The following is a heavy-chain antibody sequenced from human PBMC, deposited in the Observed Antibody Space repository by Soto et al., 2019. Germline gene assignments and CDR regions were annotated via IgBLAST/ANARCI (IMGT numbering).Heavy chain of an antibody. CDR2: LYHSGNS. V-gene: IGHV4-4*02. J-gene: IGHJ3*02. D-gene: IGHD1-1*01. CDR1: GGSISSSNW. Sequence: QVQLQESGPGLVKPSGTLSLTCTVSGGSISSSNWWSWVRQTPGKGLQWIAELYHSGNSNYNPSRRSRVTNSVITSENQFFLNLTPVTAADTAIYYFARLKTTPNDAFDISGQVTMVSVSS. CDR3: ARLKTTPNDAFDI.